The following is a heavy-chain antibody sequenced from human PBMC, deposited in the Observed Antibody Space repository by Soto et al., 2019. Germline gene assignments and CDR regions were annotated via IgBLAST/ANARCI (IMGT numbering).Heavy chain of an antibody. CDR2: ISFDGSNK. CDR1: GFTFSSYA. CDR3: GRDRRFGTGYNLGFDA. Sequence: QVQLVESGGGVVQPGRSLRLSCAASGFTFSSYAMHWVRQAPGKGLEWVAVISFDGSNKYYADSVKDRFTISRDNSKNTLDVQMNGLRAVNTAVYYCGRDRRFGTGYNLGFDAWGQGTLVPVSS. J-gene: IGHJ5*02. D-gene: IGHD5-12*01. V-gene: IGHV3-30-3*01.